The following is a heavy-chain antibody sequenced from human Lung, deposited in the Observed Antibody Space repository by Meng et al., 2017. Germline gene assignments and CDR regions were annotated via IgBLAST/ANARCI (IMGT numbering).Heavy chain of an antibody. D-gene: IGHD6-19*01. Sequence: QLHLQESGPGLVKPSEALSLTCGVSGGSISTSGYYWGWIRQPPGKGLEWIGSIGHSGVTYYTPSLRSRVTVSIDTSKNQFFLEVTSVTAADTAVYYCVRSSGWVRTGFDPWGQGTLVTVSS. CDR3: VRSSGWVRTGFDP. J-gene: IGHJ5*02. V-gene: IGHV4-39*01. CDR2: IGHSGVT. CDR1: GGSISTSGYY.